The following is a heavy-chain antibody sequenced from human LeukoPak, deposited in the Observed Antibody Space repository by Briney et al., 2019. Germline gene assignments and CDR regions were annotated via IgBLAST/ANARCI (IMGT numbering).Heavy chain of an antibody. Sequence: GGSLRLSCAVSGFPFSVYEMSWVRQAPGKGLEWVSNIGSSGAIRHYADSVKGRFSISRDNAENSLFLQLNSLRVEDTGIYYCALLAVASDFDYWGQGALVTVSS. CDR3: ALLAVASDFDY. D-gene: IGHD6-19*01. CDR1: GFPFSVYE. J-gene: IGHJ4*02. CDR2: IGSSGAIR. V-gene: IGHV3-48*03.